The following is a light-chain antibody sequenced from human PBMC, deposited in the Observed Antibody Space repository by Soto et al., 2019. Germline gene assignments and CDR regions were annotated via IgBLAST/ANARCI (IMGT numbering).Light chain of an antibody. Sequence: QSVLPQPPSASGSPGPSVTLSCTGTSSDVGSYNYVSWYQHHPGRPPQLMIYEVSKRPLGVPDRFSGSKSGNTASLTVSGLQAEDEDDYYCSSYAGSNNFVFGPGTKLTVL. CDR1: SSDVGSYNY. CDR2: EVS. CDR3: SSYAGSNNFV. V-gene: IGLV2-8*01. J-gene: IGLJ1*01.